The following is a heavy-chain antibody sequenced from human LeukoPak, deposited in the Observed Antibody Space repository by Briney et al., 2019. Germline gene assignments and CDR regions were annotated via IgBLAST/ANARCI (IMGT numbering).Heavy chain of an antibody. J-gene: IGHJ4*02. D-gene: IGHD4/OR15-4a*01. CDR3: ARQNYGAAPLRY. Sequence: SETLSLTCAVYGESFSGYYWSWIRQPPGKGLEWIGEINHSGRTNYNPSLKSRVTISVDTSKNQFSLKLSSVTAADTAVYYCARQNYGAAPLRYWGQGTLVTVSS. CDR1: GESFSGYY. V-gene: IGHV4-34*01. CDR2: INHSGRT.